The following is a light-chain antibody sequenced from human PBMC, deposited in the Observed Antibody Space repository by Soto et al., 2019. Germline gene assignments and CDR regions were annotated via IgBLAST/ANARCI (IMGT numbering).Light chain of an antibody. CDR3: SSCTTANTYV. J-gene: IGLJ1*01. CDR2: EVS. CDR1: SSDVGGYNY. Sequence: QSALTQPASMSGSPGQSITISCTGTSSDVGGYNYVYWYQQHPGKAPKLMIYEVSNRPSGVSNRFSGSKSGNTASLTISGLQAEDEADYYCSSCTTANTYVFGTGTKVTVL. V-gene: IGLV2-14*01.